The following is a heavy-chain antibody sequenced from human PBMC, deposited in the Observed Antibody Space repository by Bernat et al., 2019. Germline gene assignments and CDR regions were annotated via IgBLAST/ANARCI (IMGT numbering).Heavy chain of an antibody. V-gene: IGHV3-73*01. CDR1: GFTFSGSA. J-gene: IGHJ6*02. CDR2: IRSKANSYAT. D-gene: IGHD5-18*01. Sequence: EVQLVESGGGLVQPGGSLKLSCAASGFTFSGSAMHWVRQASGKGLEWVGRIRSKANSYATAYAASVKGRFTISRDDSKNTAYLQMNSLKTEDTAVYYCTRLGYSYCQYYYYYYGMDVWGQGTTVTVSS. CDR3: TRLGYSYCQYYYYYYGMDV.